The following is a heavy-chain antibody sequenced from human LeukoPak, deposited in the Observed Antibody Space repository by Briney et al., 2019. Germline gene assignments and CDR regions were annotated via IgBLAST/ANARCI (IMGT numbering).Heavy chain of an antibody. D-gene: IGHD3-9*01. J-gene: IGHJ3*02. CDR3: AKDRRYFDWLLWDDAFDI. V-gene: IGHV3-23*01. Sequence: GGSLRLSCAASGFTFSSYAMTWVRQAPGKGLEWVSAISGSGGSTYYADSVKGRFTISRDNSKNTLYLQMNSLRAEDTAVYYCAKDRRYFDWLLWDDAFDIWGQGKMVTVSS. CDR2: ISGSGGST. CDR1: GFTFSSYA.